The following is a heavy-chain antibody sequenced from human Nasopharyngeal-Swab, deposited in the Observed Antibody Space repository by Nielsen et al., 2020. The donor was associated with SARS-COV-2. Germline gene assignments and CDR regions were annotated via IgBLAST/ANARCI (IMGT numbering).Heavy chain of an antibody. Sequence: GGSLRLSCVTSGFTFGRYWMTWVRQAPGKGLEWVANIKQDGSEKYYVDSVKGRFTISRDNAKNSLYLQMNSLRAEDTAVYHCVTGGSYYVYWGQGTLVTVSS. CDR3: VTGGSYYVY. J-gene: IGHJ4*02. D-gene: IGHD1-26*01. V-gene: IGHV3-7*01. CDR2: IKQDGSEK. CDR1: GFTFGRYW.